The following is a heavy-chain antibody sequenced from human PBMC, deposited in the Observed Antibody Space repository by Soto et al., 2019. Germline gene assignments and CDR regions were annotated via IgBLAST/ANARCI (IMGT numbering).Heavy chain of an antibody. CDR2: ISAHTGNT. D-gene: IGHD1-1*01. CDR3: ARGRYGDY. J-gene: IGHJ4*02. CDR1: GYTFTSYG. Sequence: QVHLVQSGAEVKKPGASVKVSCKASGYTFTSYGITWVRQAPGQGLEWMGWISAHTGNTDYAQKLQGRVIVTRATPTSTAYMELRSLRSDDTAVYYCARGRYGDYWGQGALVTVSS. V-gene: IGHV1-18*01.